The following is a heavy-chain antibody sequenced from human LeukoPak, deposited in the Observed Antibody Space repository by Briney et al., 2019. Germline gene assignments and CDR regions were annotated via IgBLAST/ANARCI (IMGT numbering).Heavy chain of an antibody. CDR1: GYTFISFD. Sequence: ASVKVSCKASGYTFISFDINWVRQAPGQGLEWMGWMNPNSGNTGYAQELQGRVAMTRDTSISTAYMELSSLISDDTAVYYCARGGTIHDTILEDPFDIWGQGTMVTVSS. CDR3: ARGGTIHDTILEDPFDI. J-gene: IGHJ3*02. D-gene: IGHD1-1*01. CDR2: MNPNSGNT. V-gene: IGHV1-8*01.